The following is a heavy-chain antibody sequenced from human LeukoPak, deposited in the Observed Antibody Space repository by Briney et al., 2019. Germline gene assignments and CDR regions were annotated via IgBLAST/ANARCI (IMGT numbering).Heavy chain of an antibody. V-gene: IGHV3-53*04. CDR2: IYSGGTT. D-gene: IGHD6-6*01. J-gene: IGHJ4*02. CDR3: ARASSFGSSSSLFDF. Sequence: GGSLRLSCAASGFTVSSNYMSWVRQAPGKGLEWVSVIYSGGTTFYADSVKGRLTISRHNSKNTLYLQMSSLRTEDSAVYFCARASSFGSSSSLFDFWGQGTLVTVS. CDR1: GFTVSSNY.